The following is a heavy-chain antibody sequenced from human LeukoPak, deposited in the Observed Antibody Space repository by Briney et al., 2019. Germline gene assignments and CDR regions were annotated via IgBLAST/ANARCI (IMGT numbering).Heavy chain of an antibody. Sequence: SVKVSCKASGGTFISYAISWVRQAPGQGLEWMGGIIPIFGTANYAQKFQGRVTITADESTSTAYMELSSLRSEDTAVYYCARGPDYGDHGPDWYFDLWGRGTLVTVSS. J-gene: IGHJ2*01. D-gene: IGHD4-17*01. V-gene: IGHV1-69*13. CDR2: IIPIFGTA. CDR3: ARGPDYGDHGPDWYFDL. CDR1: GGTFISYA.